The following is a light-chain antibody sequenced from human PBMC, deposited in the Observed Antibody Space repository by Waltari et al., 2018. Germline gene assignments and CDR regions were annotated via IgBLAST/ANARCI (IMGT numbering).Light chain of an antibody. Sequence: DIQMTQSPSSLSASVGDRVTIPCRASQSISSDLNWYQQKPDKAPKLLIYASSRLQSGVPARFSGSGSGTDFTLTISSLQPEDFATYYCQQSYNTPRTFGQGTKVEIK. J-gene: IGKJ1*01. CDR2: ASS. V-gene: IGKV1-39*01. CDR1: QSISSD. CDR3: QQSYNTPRT.